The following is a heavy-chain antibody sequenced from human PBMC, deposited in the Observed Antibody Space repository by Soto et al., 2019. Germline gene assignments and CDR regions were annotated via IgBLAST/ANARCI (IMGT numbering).Heavy chain of an antibody. V-gene: IGHV4-39*01. Sequence: SETLSLTCTVSGGSIRSSTYYWGWIRQTPGKGLEWIGRIYYSGSTHYNPSLKRRDTMSVDTSTNQFSLKLNSVTAAATAVYYFTRHEGGAAADRPLDYWGQGTLVTVS. J-gene: IGHJ4*02. CDR1: GGSIRSSTYY. D-gene: IGHD6-13*01. CDR3: TRHEGGAAADRPLDY. CDR2: IYYSGST.